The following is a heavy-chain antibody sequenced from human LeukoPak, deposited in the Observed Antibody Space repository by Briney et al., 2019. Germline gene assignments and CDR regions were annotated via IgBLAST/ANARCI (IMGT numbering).Heavy chain of an antibody. CDR1: GGSISSYY. J-gene: IGHJ6*03. CDR3: ARSTGEYMDV. Sequence: SETLSLTCTVSGGSISSYYWSWIRQPPGKGLEWIGYIYYSGSTNYNPSLKNRVTISVDTSKNQFSLKLSSVTAADTAVYYCARSTGEYMDVWGKGTTVTVSS. V-gene: IGHV4-59*01. CDR2: IYYSGST. D-gene: IGHD3-16*01.